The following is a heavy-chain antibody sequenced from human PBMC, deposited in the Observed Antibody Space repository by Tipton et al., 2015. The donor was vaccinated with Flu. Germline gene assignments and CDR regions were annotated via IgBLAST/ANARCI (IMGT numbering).Heavy chain of an antibody. J-gene: IGHJ3*02. D-gene: IGHD2-21*02. V-gene: IGHV4-34*01. Sequence: TLSLTCAVYGGSFSGYYWSWIRQPPGKGLEWIGEINHSGSTNYNPSLKSRVTISGDTSKNQFSLELSSVTAADTAVYYCATHCVGVCSHASDIWGQGTVVTVSS. CDR2: INHSGST. CDR3: ATHCVGVCSHASDI. CDR1: GGSFSGYY.